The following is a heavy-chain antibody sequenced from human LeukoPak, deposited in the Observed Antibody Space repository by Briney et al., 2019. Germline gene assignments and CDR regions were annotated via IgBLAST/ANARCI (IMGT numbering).Heavy chain of an antibody. CDR1: GYTFTDCY. V-gene: IGHV1-2*02. J-gene: IGHJ4*02. D-gene: IGHD2-2*01. Sequence: GSVKVSCKASGYTFTDCYMHWVRQAPGQGFEWMGWINPNDGDTNYAQKFQGRVTMTRDTSISTAHMEVSRLRSDDTAVYYCARANFLYCSSSTCLFDYWGQGTLVTVSS. CDR3: ARANFLYCSSSTCLFDY. CDR2: INPNDGDT.